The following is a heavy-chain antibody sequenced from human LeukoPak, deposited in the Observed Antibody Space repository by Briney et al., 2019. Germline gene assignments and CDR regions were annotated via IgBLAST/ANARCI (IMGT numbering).Heavy chain of an antibody. V-gene: IGHV3-15*01. CDR2: IKSKTDGGTT. Sequence: GGSLRLSCAASGFTFSAYWMSWVRQTPGKGLEWVGRIKSKTDGGTTDYAAPVKGRFTISRDDSKNTLYLQMNSLRAEDTAVYYCARGSPRLSGGAFDIWGQGTMVTVSS. CDR1: GFTFSAYW. D-gene: IGHD3-10*02. CDR3: ARGSPRLSGGAFDI. J-gene: IGHJ3*02.